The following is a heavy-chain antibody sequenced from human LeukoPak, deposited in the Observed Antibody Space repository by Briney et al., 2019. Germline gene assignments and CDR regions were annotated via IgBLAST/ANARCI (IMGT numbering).Heavy chain of an antibody. CDR3: AKSVRRDYYDSSGTFQH. V-gene: IGHV3-23*01. CDR2: ISGSGGST. CDR1: GFTFSSYG. J-gene: IGHJ1*01. Sequence: GGSLRLSCAASGFTFSSYGMSWVRQAPGKGLEWVSAISGSGGSTYYADSVKGRFPISRDNSKNTLYLQMNSLRAEDTAVYYCAKSVRRDYYDSSGTFQHWGQGTLVTGSS. D-gene: IGHD3-22*01.